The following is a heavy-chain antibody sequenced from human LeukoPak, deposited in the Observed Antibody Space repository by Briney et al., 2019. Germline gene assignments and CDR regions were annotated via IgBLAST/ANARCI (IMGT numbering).Heavy chain of an antibody. CDR3: ARHGEDGSGSYYKRWFDS. J-gene: IGHJ5*01. CDR2: IYYSGST. Sequence: SETPSLTCTVSGGSISSYYWSWIRQPPGKGLEWIGYIYYSGSTNYNPSLKSRVTISVDTSKNQFSLKLSSVTAADTAVYYCARHGEDGSGSYYKRWFDSWGQGTLVTVSS. CDR1: GGSISSYY. V-gene: IGHV4-59*08. D-gene: IGHD3-10*01.